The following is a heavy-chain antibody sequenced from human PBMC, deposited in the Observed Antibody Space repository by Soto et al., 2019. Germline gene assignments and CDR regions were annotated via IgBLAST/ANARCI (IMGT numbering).Heavy chain of an antibody. CDR2: IYYTGST. D-gene: IGHD6-19*01. CDR1: SCSISDYY. V-gene: IGHV4-59*08. CDR3: ARQVVEGTVAATGRFDY. J-gene: IGHJ4*02. Sequence: SETLSLTCTVSSCSISDYYWSWIRQPPGKGLEWIGYIYYTGSTNYNPSLESRVTISVDTSKNQFSLKLSSVTAADTAVYYCARQVVEGTVAATGRFDYWGQGALVTVSS.